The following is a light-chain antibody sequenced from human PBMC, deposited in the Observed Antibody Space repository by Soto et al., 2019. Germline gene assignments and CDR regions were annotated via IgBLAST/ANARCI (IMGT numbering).Light chain of an antibody. V-gene: IGKV1-39*01. CDR3: QRSYSSPPT. CDR2: AAS. CDR1: QSISNH. J-gene: IGKJ1*01. Sequence: DIQMTQSPSSLSASVEDRVIITCRASQSISNHLNWYQQKPGKAPKLLIFAASSLQSGVPSRISGSRYGPDFTLTISSLLPEGGATSYCQRSYSSPPTFGQGTKVDIK.